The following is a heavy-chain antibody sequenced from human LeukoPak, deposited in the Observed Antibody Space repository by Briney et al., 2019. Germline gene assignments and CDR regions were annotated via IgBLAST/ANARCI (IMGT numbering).Heavy chain of an antibody. CDR1: GFTFSSYA. Sequence: GGSLRLSCAASGFTFSSYAMSWVRQAPGKGLEWVSAISGSGGSTYYADSVKGRFTISRDNSKNTLYLQMNSLRAEDTAVYYCAKDRYSSSWYGNHYFDYWGQGTLVTVSS. CDR3: AKDRYSSSWYGNHYFDY. V-gene: IGHV3-23*01. D-gene: IGHD6-13*01. J-gene: IGHJ4*02. CDR2: ISGSGGST.